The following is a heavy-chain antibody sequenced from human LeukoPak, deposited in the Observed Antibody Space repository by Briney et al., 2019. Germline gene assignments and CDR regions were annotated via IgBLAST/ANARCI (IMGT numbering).Heavy chain of an antibody. V-gene: IGHV3-30*04. D-gene: IGHD3-9*01. CDR2: ISYDGSNK. J-gene: IGHJ4*02. CDR1: GFTFSSYA. Sequence: GGSLRLSCAASGFTFSSYAMHWVRQAPGKGLEWVAVISYDGSNKYYADSVKGRFTISRDNSKNTLYLQMNSLRAEDTAVYYCARVSKAYYDILALFDYWGQGTLVTVSS. CDR3: ARVSKAYYDILALFDY.